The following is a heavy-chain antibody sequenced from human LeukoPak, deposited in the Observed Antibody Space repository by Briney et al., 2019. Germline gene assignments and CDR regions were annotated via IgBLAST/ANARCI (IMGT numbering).Heavy chain of an antibody. CDR2: ISYDGSNK. Sequence: PGGSLRLSCAASGFTFSNAWMSWVRQAPGKGLEWVAVISYDGSNKYYADSVKGRFTISRDNSKNTLYLQMNSLRAEDTAVYYCARALWGYNLIGYYYYYMDVWGKGTTVTVSS. CDR3: ARALWGYNLIGYYYYYMDV. D-gene: IGHD5-24*01. CDR1: GFTFSNAW. J-gene: IGHJ6*03. V-gene: IGHV3-30*03.